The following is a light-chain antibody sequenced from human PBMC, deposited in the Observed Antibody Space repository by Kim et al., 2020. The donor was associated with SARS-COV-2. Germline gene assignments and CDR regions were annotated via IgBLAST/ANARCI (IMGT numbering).Light chain of an antibody. CDR3: QQYVSFPIT. V-gene: IGKV1-16*02. Sequence: DIQMTQSPSSLSASVGDNVTITCRASQAINNYLAWLQHQPGKPPRSLISGALSLQRGVPSKFSGSGSGTNYSLTISGLQPEDFATYYCQQYVSFPITFGQGTRLEIK. CDR2: GAL. CDR1: QAINNY. J-gene: IGKJ5*01.